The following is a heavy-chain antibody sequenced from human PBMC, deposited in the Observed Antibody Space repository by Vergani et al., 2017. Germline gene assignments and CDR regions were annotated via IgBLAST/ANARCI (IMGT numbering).Heavy chain of an antibody. V-gene: IGHV5-51*01. CDR1: EYSFGNYW. Sequence: EVELVQSGPEMRKPGESLKISCKGSEYSFGNYWIGWVRQMPGKGLEWMGIIYPADSDTRYSSSFQGQVTISADKSIRTAFLQWDSLKASDTALYDCARHTTYADSWGQGTLVTVSS. D-gene: IGHD1-1*01. J-gene: IGHJ4*02. CDR2: IYPADSDT. CDR3: ARHTTYADS.